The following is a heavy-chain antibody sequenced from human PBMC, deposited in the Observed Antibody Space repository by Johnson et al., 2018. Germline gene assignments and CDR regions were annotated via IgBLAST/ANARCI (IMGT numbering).Heavy chain of an antibody. CDR1: GFTFDDYA. V-gene: IGHV3-9*01. D-gene: IGHD1-26*01. J-gene: IGHJ6*03. Sequence: EVQLVQSGGGLVQPGGSLRLSCAASGFTFDDYAMHWVRQAPGKGLEWVSGISWNSGSIGYADSVKGRFTISRDNAKNSLYLQMNSLRAEDTALYYCAKDSAGSYSSPLYSYYYMDVGGKGTTVTVSS. CDR2: ISWNSGSI. CDR3: AKDSAGSYSSPLYSYYYMDV.